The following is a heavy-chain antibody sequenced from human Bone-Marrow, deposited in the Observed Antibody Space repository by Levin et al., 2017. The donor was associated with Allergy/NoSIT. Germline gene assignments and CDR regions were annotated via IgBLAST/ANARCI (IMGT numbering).Heavy chain of an antibody. J-gene: IGHJ5*02. V-gene: IGHV3-15*01. D-gene: IGHD2-2*01. CDR1: GFTFANGW. CDR3: TTDRGPRYCSRTTCSWTS. Sequence: PGGSLRLSCAGSGFTFANGWMNWVRQAPGKGQEWVGRIKPKNDGGTTDYAAPVKGRFTISREDSKNTMYLQMNSLKTEDTALYYCTTDRGPRYCSRTTCSWTSWGQGTLVTVSS. CDR2: IKPKNDGGTT.